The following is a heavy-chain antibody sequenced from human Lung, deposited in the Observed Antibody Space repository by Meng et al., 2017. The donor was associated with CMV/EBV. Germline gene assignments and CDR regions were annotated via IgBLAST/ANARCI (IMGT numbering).Heavy chain of an antibody. D-gene: IGHD4-23*01. CDR2: IYPGDSDT. J-gene: IGHJ6*02. Sequence: SXKISCKGSGYSFTSYWIGWVRQMPGKGLEWMGIIYPGDSDTSYSPSFQGQVTSSADKSISTAYLQWSILKASDTAMYYCARHEVYGGNPLMDVWGQGTTVTVSS. CDR3: ARHEVYGGNPLMDV. V-gene: IGHV5-51*01. CDR1: GYSFTSYW.